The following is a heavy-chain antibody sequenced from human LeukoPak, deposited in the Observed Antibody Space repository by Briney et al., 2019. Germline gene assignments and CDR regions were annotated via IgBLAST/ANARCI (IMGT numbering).Heavy chain of an antibody. V-gene: IGHV4-39*01. CDR3: ARQGSSGWYRTIDY. J-gene: IGHJ4*02. D-gene: IGHD6-19*01. Sequence: SETLSLTCTVSGGSISSSSYYWGWIRQPPGKGLEWIVSIYYSGSTYYNPSLKSRVTISVDTSKNQFSLKLSSVTAADTAVYYCARQGSSGWYRTIDYWGQGTLVTVSS. CDR2: IYYSGST. CDR1: GGSISSSSYY.